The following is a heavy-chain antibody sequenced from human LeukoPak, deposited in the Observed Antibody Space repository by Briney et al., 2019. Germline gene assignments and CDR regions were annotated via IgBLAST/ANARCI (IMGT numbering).Heavy chain of an antibody. CDR3: AKLVSPSPKYYYGSRLPDY. V-gene: IGHV3-23*01. D-gene: IGHD3-10*01. Sequence: GGSLRLSCAASGFTFSSYAMSWVRQAPGKGLEWVSAISGSDGSTYYADSVKGRFTISRDNSKNTLYLQMNSLRVEDTAVYYCAKLVSPSPKYYYGSRLPDYWGQGTQVTVSS. J-gene: IGHJ4*02. CDR1: GFTFSSYA. CDR2: ISGSDGST.